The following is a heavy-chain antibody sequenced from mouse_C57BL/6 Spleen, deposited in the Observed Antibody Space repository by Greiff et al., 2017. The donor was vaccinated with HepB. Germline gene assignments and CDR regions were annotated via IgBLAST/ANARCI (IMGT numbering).Heavy chain of an antibody. D-gene: IGHD2-10*02. CDR3: ARGLAYFDV. J-gene: IGHJ1*03. CDR2: ISYDGSN. Sequence: VQLKESGPGLVKPSQSLSLTCSVTGYSITSGYYWNWIRQFPGNKLEWMGYISYDGSNNYNPSLKNRISITRDTSKNQFFLKLNSVTTEDTATYYCARGLAYFDVWGTGTTVTVSS. V-gene: IGHV3-6*01. CDR1: GYSITSGYY.